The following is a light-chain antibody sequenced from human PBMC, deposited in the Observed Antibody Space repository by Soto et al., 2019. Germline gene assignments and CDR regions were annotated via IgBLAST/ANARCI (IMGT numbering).Light chain of an antibody. CDR1: SSDVGGYDY. CDR2: EVS. CDR3: SSYAGSNNYV. Sequence: QSALTQPPSASGSPGQSVTISCAGTSSDVGGYDYVSWYQQHPGEAPKLIIYEVSKRPSGVPDRFSGSKSGNTASLIVSGLQAEDEADYYCSSYAGSNNYVFGTGTKVTVL. V-gene: IGLV2-8*01. J-gene: IGLJ1*01.